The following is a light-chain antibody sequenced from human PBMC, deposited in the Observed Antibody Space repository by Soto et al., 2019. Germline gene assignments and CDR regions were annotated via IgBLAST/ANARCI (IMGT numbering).Light chain of an antibody. V-gene: IGLV1-40*01. Sequence: QSVLTQPPSVSGAPGQRVTISWTGSSSNIGAGYDVHWYQQLPGTAPKLLIYGNSNRPSGVLDRFSGSKSGTSASLAITGLQAEDEADYYCQSYDSSLSGVVFGGGTKLTVL. J-gene: IGLJ2*01. CDR2: GNS. CDR3: QSYDSSLSGVV. CDR1: SSNIGAGYD.